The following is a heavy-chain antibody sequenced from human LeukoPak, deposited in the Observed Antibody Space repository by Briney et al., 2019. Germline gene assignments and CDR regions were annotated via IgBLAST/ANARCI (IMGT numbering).Heavy chain of an antibody. Sequence: SETLSLTCTVSGASISSYFWSWIRQPAGKGLGRIGRIYTSGSTDYNPSLKSRVTMSVDTSKNQFSLKLNSVTAADTAVYYCARGPRNSDWYSIDYWGQGTLATVSS. V-gene: IGHV4-4*07. D-gene: IGHD6-19*01. J-gene: IGHJ4*02. CDR1: GASISSYF. CDR3: ARGPRNSDWYSIDY. CDR2: IYTSGST.